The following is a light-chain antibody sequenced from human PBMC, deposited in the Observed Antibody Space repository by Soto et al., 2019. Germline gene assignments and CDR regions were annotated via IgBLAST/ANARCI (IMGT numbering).Light chain of an antibody. V-gene: IGKV1-39*01. J-gene: IGKJ2*01. CDR2: AAS. CDR3: QQCYTTPHT. CDR1: QNINTD. Sequence: DIQMTQSPSSPSASVGDRVTFTCRASQNINTDLNWYQQKPGKAPKLLIYAASTLQSGVPSRFSGSGSGTDFTLTISTLQPEDFATYYCQQCYTTPHTFGQGTKLAIK.